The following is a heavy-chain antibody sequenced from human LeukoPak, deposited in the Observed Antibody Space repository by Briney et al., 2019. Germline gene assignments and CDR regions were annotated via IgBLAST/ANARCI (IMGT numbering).Heavy chain of an antibody. CDR1: GYTLTELS. D-gene: IGHD6-13*01. V-gene: IGHV1-24*01. CDR2: FDPEDAET. J-gene: IGHJ4*02. CDR3: AKDKGIGGMTLWY. Sequence: ASVKVSCKVSGYTLTELSMHWVRQAPGKGLEWMGGFDPEDAETIYAQKFQGRVTMTEDTSTDTAYMELSSLRSEDTAVYYCAKDKGIGGMTLWYWGQGTLVTVSP.